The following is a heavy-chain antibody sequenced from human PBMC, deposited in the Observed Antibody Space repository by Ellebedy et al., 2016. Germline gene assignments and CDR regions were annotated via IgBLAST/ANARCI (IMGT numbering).Heavy chain of an antibody. J-gene: IGHJ6*03. V-gene: IGHV1-8*01. Sequence: ASVKVSXXASGYTFTSYDINWVRQATGQGLEWMGWMNPNSGNTGYAQKFQGRVTMTRNTSISTAYMELSSLRSEDTAVYYCARGFRSKKRYYYYYYMDVWGKGTTVTVSS. CDR2: MNPNSGNT. CDR3: ARGFRSKKRYYYYYYMDV. CDR1: GYTFTSYD. D-gene: IGHD6-6*01.